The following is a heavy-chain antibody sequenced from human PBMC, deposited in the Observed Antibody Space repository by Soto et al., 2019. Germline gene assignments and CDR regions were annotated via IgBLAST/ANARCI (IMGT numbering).Heavy chain of an antibody. CDR3: AKTGTEDGMDV. V-gene: IGHV4-59*08. D-gene: IGHD1-1*01. Sequence: PSETLSLTCTVSGGSISSYYWSWIRQPPGKGLEWIGYIYYSGSTNYNPSLKSRVTISVDTSKNQFSLKLSSVTAADTAVYYCAKTGTEDGMDVWGQGTTVTVSS. J-gene: IGHJ6*02. CDR1: GGSISSYY. CDR2: IYYSGST.